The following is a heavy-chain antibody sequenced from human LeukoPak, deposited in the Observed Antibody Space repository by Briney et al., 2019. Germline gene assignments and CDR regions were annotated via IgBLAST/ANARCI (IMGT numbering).Heavy chain of an antibody. CDR3: ARRGDLDYYYGMDV. V-gene: IGHV3-7*01. CDR1: GFTFSSYW. CDR2: IKQDGSEK. J-gene: IGHJ6*02. D-gene: IGHD3-10*01. Sequence: GGSLRLSCAASGFTFSSYWMSWVRQAPGKGLEWVANIKQDGSEKYYVDSVKGRFTISRDNAKNSLYLQMNSLRAEDTAVYYCARRGDLDYYYGMDVWGQGTTVTVSS.